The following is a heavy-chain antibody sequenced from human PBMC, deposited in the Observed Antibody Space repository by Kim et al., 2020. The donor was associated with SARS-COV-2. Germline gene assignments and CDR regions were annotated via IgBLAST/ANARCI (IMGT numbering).Heavy chain of an antibody. D-gene: IGHD3-10*01. CDR3: AREIITMVRGVESYGMDV. J-gene: IGHJ6*02. CDR2: ISSSGSTI. CDR1: GFTFSSYE. Sequence: GGSLRLSCAASGFTFSSYEMNWVRQAPGKGLEWVSYISSSGSTIYYADSVKGRFTISRDNAKNSLYLQMNSLRAEDTAVYYCAREIITMVRGVESYGMDVWGQGTTVTVSS. V-gene: IGHV3-48*03.